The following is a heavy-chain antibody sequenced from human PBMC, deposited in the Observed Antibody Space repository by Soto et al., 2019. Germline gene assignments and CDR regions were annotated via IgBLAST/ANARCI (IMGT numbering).Heavy chain of an antibody. CDR3: ARDLEPQYYYDSSGYYKYYYGMDV. CDR2: INPSSGSA. J-gene: IGHJ6*02. Sequence: ASVKVSCKASGYTLTTYYIHCVRQAPGQGLEWMGIINPSSGSAGYAQKFQVSVTMTRDTPTNTFYMELSSLRAEDTAVYYCARDLEPQYYYDSSGYYKYYYGMDVWGQGTTVTVSS. CDR1: GYTLTTYY. D-gene: IGHD3-22*01. V-gene: IGHV1-46*01.